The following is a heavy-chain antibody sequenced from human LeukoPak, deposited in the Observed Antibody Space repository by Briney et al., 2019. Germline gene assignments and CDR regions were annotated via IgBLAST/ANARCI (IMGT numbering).Heavy chain of an antibody. CDR2: INHSGST. CDR1: GGSFSGYY. D-gene: IGHD3-22*01. J-gene: IGHJ4*02. CDR3: ARGPLSGYYYDSSGYYRFPNFDY. Sequence: PSETLSLTCAVYGGSFSGYYWSWIRQPPGKGLEWIGEINHSGSTNYNPSLKSRVTISVDTSKNQFSLKLSSVTAADTAVYYCARGPLSGYYYDSSGYYRFPNFDYWGQGTLVTVSS. V-gene: IGHV4-34*01.